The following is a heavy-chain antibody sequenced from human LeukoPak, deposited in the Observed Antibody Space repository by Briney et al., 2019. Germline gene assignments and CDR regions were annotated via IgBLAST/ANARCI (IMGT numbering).Heavy chain of an antibody. Sequence: ESLPISCQGSGYSFTSYWTGGVRQVPGKGMGWMGIIFPGDSDTPKSPSFKGQVTISANKSISAAYLQWSILKASDTAMYSCARQSSTAYYDSSGLPYDAFDIWGQGTMVTVSS. D-gene: IGHD3-22*01. CDR2: IFPGDSDT. CDR1: GYSFTSYW. J-gene: IGHJ3*02. V-gene: IGHV5-51*02. CDR3: ARQSSTAYYDSSGLPYDAFDI.